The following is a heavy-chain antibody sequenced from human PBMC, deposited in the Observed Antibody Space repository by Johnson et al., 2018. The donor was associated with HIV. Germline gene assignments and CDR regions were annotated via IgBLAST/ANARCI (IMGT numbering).Heavy chain of an antibody. CDR3: ARVRGKIPRGAFDI. D-gene: IGHD3-10*01. J-gene: IGHJ3*02. CDR2: INQDGSEK. V-gene: IGHV3-7*05. Sequence: VQLVESGGGLVQPGGSLRLSCADSGFTFSSYWMNWVRQAPGKGLEWLANINQDGSEKYYVDSVKGRFTIPRDNAKNSLYLQMNSLRAEDTAMYYCARVRGKIPRGAFDIWGQGTMVTVSS. CDR1: GFTFSSYW.